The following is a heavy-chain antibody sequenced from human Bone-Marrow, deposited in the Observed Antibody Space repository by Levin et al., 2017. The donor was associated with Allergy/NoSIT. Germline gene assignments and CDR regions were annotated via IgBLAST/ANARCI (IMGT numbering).Heavy chain of an antibody. D-gene: IGHD2-2*01. CDR3: AKDGRGAPDIVVVPAAPSRAPLHYYYYGMDV. V-gene: IGHV3-30*18. J-gene: IGHJ6*02. CDR2: ISYDGSNK. CDR1: GFTFSSYG. Sequence: GGSLRLSCAASGFTFSSYGMHWVRQAPGKGLEWVAVISYDGSNKYYADSVKGRFTISRDNSKNTLYLQMNSLSAEDTAVYYCAKDGRGAPDIVVVPAAPSRAPLHYYYYGMDVWGQGTTVTVSS.